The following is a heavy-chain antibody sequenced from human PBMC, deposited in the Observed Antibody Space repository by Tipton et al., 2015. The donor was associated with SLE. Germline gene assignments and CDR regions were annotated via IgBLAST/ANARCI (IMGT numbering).Heavy chain of an antibody. J-gene: IGHJ3*02. CDR2: IYHSGST. V-gene: IGHV4-30-2*02. D-gene: IGHD2-15*01. CDR1: GVSMSSGGDS. CDR3: ARDNAWAFDI. Sequence: TLSLTCAVSGVSMSSGGDSWSWIRQPPGKGLEWIGYIYHSGSTYYNPSLKSRVTISVDTSKNQFSLKLSSVTAADTAVYYCARDNAWAFDIWGQGTMVTVSS.